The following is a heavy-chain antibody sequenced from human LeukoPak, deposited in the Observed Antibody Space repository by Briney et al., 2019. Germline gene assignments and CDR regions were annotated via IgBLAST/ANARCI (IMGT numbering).Heavy chain of an antibody. CDR3: AASLNDYGGRLDY. V-gene: IGHV1-58*01. D-gene: IGHD4-23*01. CDR1: GFIFTSSV. CDR2: IVVCSGNT. Sequence: GASVKVSCKPSGFIFTSSVVQWVRQARGQRLEWIGWIVVCSGNTNYTQKFQERVTITRDLSTSTAYMELSSLRSEDTAVYYCAASLNDYGGRLDYWGQGTLVTVSS. J-gene: IGHJ4*02.